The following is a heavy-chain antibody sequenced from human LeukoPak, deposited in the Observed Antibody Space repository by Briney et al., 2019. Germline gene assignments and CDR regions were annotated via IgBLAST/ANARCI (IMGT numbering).Heavy chain of an antibody. J-gene: IGHJ4*02. CDR2: ISGSGDRT. CDR3: AKGYYGSGSYGWFDY. Sequence: GGSLRLSCAASGFTFSSSAMSWVRQAPGKGLDWVSTISGSGDRTYYADSVKGRFTISRDNSKNTLFLHMNSLRAEDTAVYSCAKGYYGSGSYGWFDYWGQGTLVTVSS. CDR1: GFTFSSSA. D-gene: IGHD3-10*01. V-gene: IGHV3-23*01.